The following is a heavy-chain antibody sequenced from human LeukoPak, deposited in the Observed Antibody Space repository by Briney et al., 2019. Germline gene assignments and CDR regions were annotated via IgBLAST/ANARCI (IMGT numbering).Heavy chain of an antibody. V-gene: IGHV1-2*02. D-gene: IGHD3-10*01. CDR2: INPNSGGT. J-gene: IGHJ4*02. Sequence: ASVKVSCKASGYTFTGYYMHLVRQAPGQGLEWMGWINPNSGGTNYAQKFQGRVTMTRDTSISTAYMELSRLRSDDTAVYYWARDRDYYGSGSYLFDYWGQGTLVTVSS. CDR3: ARDRDYYGSGSYLFDY. CDR1: GYTFTGYY.